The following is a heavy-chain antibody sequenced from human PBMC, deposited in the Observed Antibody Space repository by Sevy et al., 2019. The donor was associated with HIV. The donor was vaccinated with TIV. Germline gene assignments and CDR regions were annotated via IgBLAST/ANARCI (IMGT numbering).Heavy chain of an antibody. Sequence: GGSLRLSCAASGFTFNSYGMHWVRQAPGKGLEWVAVISYDGSNKYYADSVKGRFTISRDNSKNTLYLQMNSLRGKDTAVYYCAKARSDGYTRYYYYGMDVWGQGTTVTVSS. V-gene: IGHV3-30*18. D-gene: IGHD5-12*01. CDR2: ISYDGSNK. CDR3: AKARSDGYTRYYYYGMDV. CDR1: GFTFNSYG. J-gene: IGHJ6*02.